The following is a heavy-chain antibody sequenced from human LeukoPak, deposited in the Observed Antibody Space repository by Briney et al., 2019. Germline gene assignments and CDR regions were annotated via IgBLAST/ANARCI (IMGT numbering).Heavy chain of an antibody. CDR2: VSGSSHKI. J-gene: IGHJ1*01. Sequence: GGSLRLSCAASGFIFSTYAMNWVRQAPNKGLDWVSVVSGSSHKIRYADSVKGRFTISRDNFENTLYLQMNNLRAEDTALYYCAGRPTGYSSGYIFWGQGALVTVSS. V-gene: IGHV3-23*01. CDR1: GFIFSTYA. D-gene: IGHD5-18*01. CDR3: AGRPTGYSSGYIF.